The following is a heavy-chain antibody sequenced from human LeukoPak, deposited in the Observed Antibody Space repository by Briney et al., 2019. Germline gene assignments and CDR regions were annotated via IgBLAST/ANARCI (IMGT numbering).Heavy chain of an antibody. CDR2: IYHSGST. J-gene: IGHJ4*02. D-gene: IGHD2-2*02. CDR1: GGFISSSNW. Sequence: SSETLSLTCAVSGGFISSSNWWSWVRQTPGKGLEWIGDIYHSGSTIYNPSLKSRVTISVDKSKNQFSLKLTSVTAADTAVYYCARVYTARTSFDYWGQGTLVTVSS. V-gene: IGHV4-4*02. CDR3: ARVYTARTSFDY.